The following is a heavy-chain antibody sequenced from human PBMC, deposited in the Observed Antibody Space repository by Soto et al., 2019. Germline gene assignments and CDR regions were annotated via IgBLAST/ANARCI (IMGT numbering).Heavy chain of an antibody. V-gene: IGHV4-34*01. Sequence: SETLSLTCAVYGGSFSGYYWSWIRQPPGKGLEWIGEINHSGSTNYNPSLKSRVTISVDTSKNQFSLKLSSVTAADTAVYYCARRHGTAALRGVFAYWGQGTLVTVSS. CDR1: GGSFSGYY. D-gene: IGHD3-10*01. CDR3: ARRHGTAALRGVFAY. CDR2: INHSGST. J-gene: IGHJ4*02.